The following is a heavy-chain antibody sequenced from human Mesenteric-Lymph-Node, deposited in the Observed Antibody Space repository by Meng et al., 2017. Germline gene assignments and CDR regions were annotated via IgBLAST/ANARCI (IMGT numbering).Heavy chain of an antibody. J-gene: IGHJ4*02. Sequence: QVQLQESGPGLVKPSGTPYLTCAVSGGSISSSNWWTWVRQPPGKGLEWIGEIYHSGTTNYNPSLKSRFTKSVDKSQYQFSLKLSSVTAADTAVYYCARLTNRGLDYWGQGTWSPSPQ. CDR1: GGSISSSNW. CDR3: ARLTNRGLDY. CDR2: IYHSGTT. D-gene: IGHD1-14*01. V-gene: IGHV4-4*02.